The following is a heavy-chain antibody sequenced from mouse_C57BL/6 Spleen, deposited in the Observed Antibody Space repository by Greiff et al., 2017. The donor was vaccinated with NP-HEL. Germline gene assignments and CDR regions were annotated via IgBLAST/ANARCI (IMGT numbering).Heavy chain of an antibody. CDR2: INPSNGGT. Sequence: QVQLQQPGTELVKPGASVKLSCKASGYTFTSYWMHWVKQRPGQGLEWIGNINPSNGGTNYNEKFKSTATLTVDKSSSTAYMQLSILTSEDSAVYYSANYSDTPHYAMDYWGQGTSVTVSS. CDR3: ANYSDTPHYAMDY. V-gene: IGHV1-53*01. J-gene: IGHJ4*01. D-gene: IGHD2-12*01. CDR1: GYTFTSYW.